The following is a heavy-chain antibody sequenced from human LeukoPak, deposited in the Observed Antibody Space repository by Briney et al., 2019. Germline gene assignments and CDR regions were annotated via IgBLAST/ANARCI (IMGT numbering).Heavy chain of an antibody. CDR3: ALGYCNSANCYKRSGFDY. V-gene: IGHV5-51*01. Sequence: GESLKISCKGSGYSFTSYWIGWVRQMPGKGLEWMGIIYPGDSDTRYSPSFQGQVTISADKSISTAYLQWSSLKASDTAMYYCALGYCNSANCYKRSGFDYWGQGTLVTVSS. D-gene: IGHD2-2*02. CDR2: IYPGDSDT. CDR1: GYSFTSYW. J-gene: IGHJ4*02.